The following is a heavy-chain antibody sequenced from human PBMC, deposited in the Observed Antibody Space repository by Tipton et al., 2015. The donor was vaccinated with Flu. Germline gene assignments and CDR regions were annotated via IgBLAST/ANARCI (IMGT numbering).Heavy chain of an antibody. CDR1: GDSIGSRYF. D-gene: IGHD2-2*01. J-gene: IGHJ4*02. CDR3: ARRASSSTSWEY. CDR2: VHQTGST. V-gene: IGHV4-38-2*01. Sequence: TLSLTCSVSGDSIGSRYFWGWIRQPPGKGLEWIGNVHQTGSTYYNPSLRSRVTITVDRPKNHFSLRLSSVTAADTAVYYCARRASSSTSWEYWGQGTVVTVSA.